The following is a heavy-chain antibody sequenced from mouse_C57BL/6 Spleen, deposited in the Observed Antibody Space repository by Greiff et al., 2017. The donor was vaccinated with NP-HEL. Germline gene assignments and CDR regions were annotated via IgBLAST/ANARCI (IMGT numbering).Heavy chain of an antibody. Sequence: VQLQQSGAELVKPGASVKISCKASGYAFSSDWMNWVKQRPGKGLEWIGQIYPGDGDTNYNEKFKGKATLTADKSSSTAYMQLSSLTSEASAVYFCSKSYDYDEGYADWGQGTLVTVSA. CDR3: SKSYDYDEGYAD. J-gene: IGHJ3*01. CDR2: IYPGDGDT. D-gene: IGHD2-4*01. V-gene: IGHV1-80*01. CDR1: GYAFSSDW.